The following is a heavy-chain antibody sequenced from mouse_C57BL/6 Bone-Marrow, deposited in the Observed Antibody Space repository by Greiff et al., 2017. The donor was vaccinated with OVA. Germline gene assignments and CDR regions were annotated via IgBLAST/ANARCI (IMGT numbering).Heavy chain of an antibody. CDR3: ARWTTVPFDY. CDR1: GYTFTNYW. Sequence: VQLQQSGAELVRPGTSVKMSCKASGYTFTNYWIGWAKQRPGHGLEWIGDIYPGGGYTNYNEKFKGKATLTADNSSSTAYMQFSSLPSEDSAIYYCARWTTVPFDYWGQGTTLTVSS. J-gene: IGHJ2*01. V-gene: IGHV1-63*01. CDR2: IYPGGGYT. D-gene: IGHD1-1*01.